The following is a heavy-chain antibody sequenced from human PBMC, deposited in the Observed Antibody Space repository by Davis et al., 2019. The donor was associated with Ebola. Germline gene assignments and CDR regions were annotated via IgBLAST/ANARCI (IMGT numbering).Heavy chain of an antibody. CDR2: INAGNGNT. CDR1: GYTFTSYA. CDR3: ARDSLVGATAY. Sequence: ASVKVSCKASGYTFTSYAMHWVRQAPGQRLEWMGWINAGNGNTKYSQKFQGRVTMTTDTSTSTAYMELRSLRSDDTAVYYCARDSLVGATAYWGQGTLVTVSS. V-gene: IGHV1-3*01. D-gene: IGHD1-26*01. J-gene: IGHJ4*02.